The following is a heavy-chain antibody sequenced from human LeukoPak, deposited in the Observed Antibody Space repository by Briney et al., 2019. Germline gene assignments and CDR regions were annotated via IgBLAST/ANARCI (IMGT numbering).Heavy chain of an antibody. V-gene: IGHV1-18*01. Sequence: AAVKLSCKASGYTFTSYGISGVRQAPGQGLEWMGWISAYNGNRNYAQKLQGRVTMTADTSTSTAYMELRRLRSDDAAVYYCARVLRGAYYDILTDRADYWGQGTLVT. CDR3: ARVLRGAYYDILTDRADY. D-gene: IGHD3-9*01. CDR1: GYTFTSYG. J-gene: IGHJ4*02. CDR2: ISAYNGNR.